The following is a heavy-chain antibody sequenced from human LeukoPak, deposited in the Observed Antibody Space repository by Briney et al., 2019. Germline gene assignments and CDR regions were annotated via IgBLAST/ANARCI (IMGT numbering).Heavy chain of an antibody. Sequence: KSSETLSLTCTVSGGSISSYYWSWIRQPPGKGLEWIGYIYYSGSTNYNPSLKSRVTISVDTSKNQFSLKLSSATAADTAVYYCARVPRLRRQQLVPWFDPWGQGTLVTVSS. CDR3: ARVPRLRRQQLVPWFDP. V-gene: IGHV4-59*01. CDR2: IYYSGST. CDR1: GGSISSYY. J-gene: IGHJ5*02. D-gene: IGHD6-13*01.